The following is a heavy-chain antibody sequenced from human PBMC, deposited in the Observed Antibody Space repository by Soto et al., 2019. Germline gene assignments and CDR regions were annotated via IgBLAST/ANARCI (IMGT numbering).Heavy chain of an antibody. D-gene: IGHD6-6*01. V-gene: IGHV4-31*03. CDR3: ARVAARSYYYYGMDV. CDR1: GGSISSGGYY. J-gene: IGHJ6*02. CDR2: IYYSGST. Sequence: QVQLQESGPGLVKPSQTLSLTCTVSGGSISSGGYYWSWIRQHPGKGLEWIGYIYYSGSTYYNPSLKSRVTIPVDTSKNQFSLKLSSVTAADTAVYYCARVAARSYYYYGMDVWGQGTTVTVSS.